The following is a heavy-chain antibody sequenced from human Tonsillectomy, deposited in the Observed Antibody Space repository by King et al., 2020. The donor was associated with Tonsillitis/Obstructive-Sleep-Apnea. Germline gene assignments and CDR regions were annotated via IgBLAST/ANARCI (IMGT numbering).Heavy chain of an antibody. CDR1: GFTFDDYA. CDR2: ISWNSDTE. V-gene: IGHV3-9*01. D-gene: IGHD2-2*01. J-gene: IGHJ6*03. CDR3: AKALGSTSSYSYYMVG. Sequence: DVQLVESGGGLVQPGRSLRLSCAASGFTFDDYAMHWVRQAPGKGLEWVSGISWNSDTEAYADSVKGRFTISRDNAMSSLYLQMNSLRPEDTAFYYCAKALGSTSSYSYYMVGWGEGNTVTVSS.